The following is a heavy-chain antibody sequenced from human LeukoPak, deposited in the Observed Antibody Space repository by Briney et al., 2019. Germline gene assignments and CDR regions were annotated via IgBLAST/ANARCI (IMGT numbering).Heavy chain of an antibody. J-gene: IGHJ4*02. CDR1: GFTFRSYK. Sequence: GGSLRLSCAAPGFTFRSYKMNWVRQAPGKGLEWVSSISSSSSYIYYADSVKGRFTISRDNAKNSLYLQMNSLRAEDTAVYYCARDLNYDSSGLYDYWGQGTLVTVSS. CDR2: ISSSSSYI. V-gene: IGHV3-21*01. CDR3: ARDLNYDSSGLYDY. D-gene: IGHD3-22*01.